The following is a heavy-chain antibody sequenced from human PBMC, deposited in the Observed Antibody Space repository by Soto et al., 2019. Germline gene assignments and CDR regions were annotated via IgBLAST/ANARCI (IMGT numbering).Heavy chain of an antibody. D-gene: IGHD1-26*01. Sequence: PSETLSLTCAVYGGSFSGYYWSWIRQPPGKGLEWIGEINHSGSTNYNPSLKSRVTISVDTSKNQFSLKLSSVTAADTAVYYCARDVGATTQYSDYWGQGTLVTVSS. CDR2: INHSGST. J-gene: IGHJ4*02. CDR1: GGSFSGYY. CDR3: ARDVGATTQYSDY. V-gene: IGHV4-34*01.